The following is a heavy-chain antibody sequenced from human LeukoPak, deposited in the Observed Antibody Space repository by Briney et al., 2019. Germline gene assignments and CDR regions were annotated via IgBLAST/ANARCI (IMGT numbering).Heavy chain of an antibody. V-gene: IGHV4-39*07. CDR1: GDSTSFSDHH. CDR2: ISYSGTT. Sequence: SETLSLTCYVSGDSTSFSDHHWGWIRQPPGKGLEWIGSISYSGTTYYNPSLKSRVTISVDTSKNQFSLKLSSVTAADTAVYYCARGSRTFREFDYWGQGTLVTVSS. J-gene: IGHJ4*02. CDR3: ARGSRTFREFDY. D-gene: IGHD1-14*01.